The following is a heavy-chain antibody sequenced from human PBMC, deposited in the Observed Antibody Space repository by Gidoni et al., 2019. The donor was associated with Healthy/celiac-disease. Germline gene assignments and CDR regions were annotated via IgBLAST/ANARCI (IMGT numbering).Heavy chain of an antibody. Sequence: QVQLQESGPGLVKPSQTLSLTCTVSGGSSSSGSYYWSWIRQPAGKGLEWIGRIYTSGSTNYNPSLKSRVTMSVDTSKNQFSLKLSSVTAADTAVYYCARGVKTGTTIDYWGQGTLVTVSS. J-gene: IGHJ4*02. CDR3: ARGVKTGTTIDY. CDR1: GGSSSSGSYY. D-gene: IGHD1-1*01. V-gene: IGHV4-61*02. CDR2: IYTSGST.